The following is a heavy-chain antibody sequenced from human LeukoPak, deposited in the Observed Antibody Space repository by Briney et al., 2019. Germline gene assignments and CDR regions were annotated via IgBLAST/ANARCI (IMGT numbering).Heavy chain of an antibody. CDR3: AKDDRAVAGTGYFDY. J-gene: IGHJ4*02. D-gene: IGHD6-19*01. CDR1: GFTFSSCW. Sequence: GGSLRLSCAASGFTFSSCWMSWVRQAPGKGLEWVANIKQDGSEKYYVDSVKGRFTISRDNAKNSLYLQMNSLRTEDTALYYCAKDDRAVAGTGYFDYWGQGTLVTVSS. V-gene: IGHV3-7*03. CDR2: IKQDGSEK.